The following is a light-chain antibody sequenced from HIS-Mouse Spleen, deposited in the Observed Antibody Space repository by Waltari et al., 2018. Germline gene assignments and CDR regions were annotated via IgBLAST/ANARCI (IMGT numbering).Light chain of an antibody. V-gene: IGKV4-1*01. J-gene: IGKJ2*01. CDR1: QSVLYSSNHKNY. CDR2: WAS. Sequence: DIVMTQSPAPLAVSLGERATIKCQSSQSVLYSSNHKNYLAWYQQKPGQPPKLLIYWASTRESGVPDRFSGSGSGTDFTLTISSLQAEDVAVYYCQQYYSTPYTFGQGTKLEIK. CDR3: QQYYSTPYT.